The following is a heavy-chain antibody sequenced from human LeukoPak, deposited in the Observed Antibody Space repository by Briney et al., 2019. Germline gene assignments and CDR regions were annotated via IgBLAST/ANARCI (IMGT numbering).Heavy chain of an antibody. CDR1: GFTFSDHY. D-gene: IGHD4-17*01. CDR2: ISSSSSYI. Sequence: GGSLRLSCAASGFTFSDHYMDWVRQAPGKGLEWVSSISSSSSYIYYADSAKGRFTISRDNAKNSLYLQMNSLRAEDTAVYYCARDNYGTSDYWGQGTLVTVSS. J-gene: IGHJ4*02. CDR3: ARDNYGTSDY. V-gene: IGHV3-21*01.